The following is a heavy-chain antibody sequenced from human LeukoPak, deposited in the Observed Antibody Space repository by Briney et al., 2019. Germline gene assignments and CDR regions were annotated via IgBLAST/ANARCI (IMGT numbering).Heavy chain of an antibody. CDR1: GGSISSSSYY. CDR2: IYYSGST. V-gene: IGHV4-39*07. CDR3: ARACGAYYYGSGSLLTEYYFDY. D-gene: IGHD3-10*01. Sequence: ASETLSLTCTVSGGSISSSSYYWGWIRQPPGKGLEWIGSIYYSGSTYYNPSLKSRVTISVDTSKNQFSLKLSSVTAADTAVYYCARACGAYYYGSGSLLTEYYFDYWGQGTLVTVSS. J-gene: IGHJ4*02.